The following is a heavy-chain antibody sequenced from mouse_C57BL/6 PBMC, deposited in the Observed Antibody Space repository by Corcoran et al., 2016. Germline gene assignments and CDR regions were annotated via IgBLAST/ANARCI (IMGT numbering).Heavy chain of an antibody. Sequence: QIQLVQSGPELKKPGETVKISCKASGYTFTTYGMSWVKQAPGKDLKWMGWINTYSGVPTYADDFKGRFAFSLETSASTAYLQINNLKNEDTATYFCVRDSNWYFDVWGTWTTVTVSS. CDR2: INTYSGVP. CDR1: GYTFTTYG. V-gene: IGHV9-3*01. J-gene: IGHJ1*03. CDR3: VRDSNWYFDV.